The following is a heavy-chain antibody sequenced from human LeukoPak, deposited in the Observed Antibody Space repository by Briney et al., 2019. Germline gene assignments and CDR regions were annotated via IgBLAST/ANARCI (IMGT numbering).Heavy chain of an antibody. J-gene: IGHJ4*02. CDR2: IYYSGST. CDR1: GGSISSYY. Sequence: SETLSLTCTVSGGSISSYYWSWIRQPPGKGLERIGYIYYSGSTNYNPSLKSRVTISVDTSKNQFSLKLSSVTAADTAVYYCARRGLQALYFDYWGQGTLVTVSS. D-gene: IGHD5-24*01. CDR3: ARRGLQALYFDY. V-gene: IGHV4-59*08.